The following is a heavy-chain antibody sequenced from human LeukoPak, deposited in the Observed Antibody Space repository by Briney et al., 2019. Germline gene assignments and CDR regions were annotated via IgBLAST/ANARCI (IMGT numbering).Heavy chain of an antibody. J-gene: IGHJ3*02. D-gene: IGHD3-10*01. CDR3: ARDLIGDGSGSYYDAFDI. CDR2: ISGSGGST. CDR1: GFTFSSYA. V-gene: IGHV3-23*01. Sequence: PGASLRHSCAASGFTFSSYAMSWVRQAPGKGLEWVSAISGSGGSTYYADSVKGRFTISRDNSKNTLYLQMNSLRAEDTAVYYCARDLIGDGSGSYYDAFDIWGQGTMVTVSS.